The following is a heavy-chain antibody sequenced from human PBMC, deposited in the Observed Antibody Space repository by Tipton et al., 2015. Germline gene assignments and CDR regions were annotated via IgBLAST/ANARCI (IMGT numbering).Heavy chain of an antibody. V-gene: IGHV3-23*01. CDR2: IRGGGINT. CDR1: GFTFNSHV. J-gene: IGHJ3*01. D-gene: IGHD6-19*01. CDR3: VKDRAVAAHADAFDV. Sequence: SLRLSCVASGFTFNSHVMGWVRQAPGQGLEWVSAIRGGGINTYYADSVKGRFTISRYNSDTTLYLHMNSLRAEDTALYYCVKDRAVAAHADAFDVWGQGTLVTVSS.